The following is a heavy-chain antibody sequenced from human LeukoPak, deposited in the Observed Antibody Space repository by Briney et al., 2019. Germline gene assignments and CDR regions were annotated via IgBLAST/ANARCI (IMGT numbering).Heavy chain of an antibody. J-gene: IGHJ4*02. Sequence: SETLSLTCAVSGDSISSNNYYWGWIRQPPGKGLEWIGSIYHSGSTYYNPSLKSRVTISVDTSKNQFSLKLSSVTAADTAVYYCARVRAQLWLLGYNYFDYWGQGTLVTVSS. CDR2: IYHSGST. CDR1: GDSISSNNYY. CDR3: ARVRAQLWLLGYNYFDY. V-gene: IGHV4-39*07. D-gene: IGHD5-18*01.